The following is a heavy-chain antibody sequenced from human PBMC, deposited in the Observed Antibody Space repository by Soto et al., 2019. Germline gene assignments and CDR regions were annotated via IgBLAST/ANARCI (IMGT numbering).Heavy chain of an antibody. D-gene: IGHD6-19*01. J-gene: IGHJ4*02. CDR3: ARGRRGWYYFDY. Sequence: PSETLSLTCAVYGGSFSGYYWSWIRQPPGKGLEWIGEINHSGSTNYNPSLKSRVTISVDTSKNQFSLKLSSVTAADTAVYYCARGRRGWYYFDYWGQGTLVTVSS. CDR2: INHSGST. V-gene: IGHV4-34*01. CDR1: GGSFSGYY.